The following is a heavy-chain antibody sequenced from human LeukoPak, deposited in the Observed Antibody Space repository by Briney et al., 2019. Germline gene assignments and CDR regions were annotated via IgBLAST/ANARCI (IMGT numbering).Heavy chain of an antibody. D-gene: IGHD6-19*01. CDR2: IRSKTNSYAT. J-gene: IGHJ4*02. CDR3: TRDYSGWYASDY. CDR1: GFTFRGSA. Sequence: GVSLRLFCAASGFTFRGSAMHWVRQASGKGLEWVGRIRSKTNSYATAYAASVKGRFTLSRDDSKNTAYLQMNSLKTEDTAIYYCTRDYSGWYASDYWGQGALVTVSS. V-gene: IGHV3-73*01.